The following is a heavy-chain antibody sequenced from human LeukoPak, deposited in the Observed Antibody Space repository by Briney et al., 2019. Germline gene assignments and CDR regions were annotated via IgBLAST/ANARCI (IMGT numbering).Heavy chain of an antibody. V-gene: IGHV3-15*01. CDR3: TTYGDYEGLADY. Sequence: GSLRLSCAASGFTFSNTWMSWVRQAPGKGLEWVGRIKSKTDGGTTDYAAPVKGRFTISRDDSQNTVSLQMNSLKTEDTAVYYSTTYGDYEGLADYWGQGTLVTVSS. J-gene: IGHJ4*02. CDR1: GFTFSNTW. D-gene: IGHD4-17*01. CDR2: IKSKTDGGTT.